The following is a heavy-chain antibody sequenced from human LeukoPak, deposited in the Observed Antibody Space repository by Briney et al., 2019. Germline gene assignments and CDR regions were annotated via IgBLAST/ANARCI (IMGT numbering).Heavy chain of an antibody. CDR1: GGSISSGDYY. CDR2: IYYSGST. D-gene: IGHD6-13*01. J-gene: IGHJ4*02. CDR3: ARHKQQLIPFDY. V-gene: IGHV4-30-4*08. Sequence: SQTLSLTCTVSGGSISSGDYYWGWIRQSPGKGLEWIGNIYYSGSTYYNPSLKSRVTISVETSKNQFSLKLSSVTSADTAVYYCARHKQQLIPFDYWGQGTLVTVSS.